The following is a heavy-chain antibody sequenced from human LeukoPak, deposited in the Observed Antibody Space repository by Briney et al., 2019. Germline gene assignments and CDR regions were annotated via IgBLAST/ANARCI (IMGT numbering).Heavy chain of an antibody. D-gene: IGHD2/OR15-2a*01. Sequence: GGSQRLSCAASGFTVSSSHMTWVRQTPGKGLEWVSVTYSGGNTDYADSVKGRFTISRDNSKNTLYLQMSSLRVEDTAIYYCARGRNYFPIDYWGQGTFVIVSS. J-gene: IGHJ4*02. CDR1: GFTVSSSH. V-gene: IGHV3-53*01. CDR2: TYSGGNT. CDR3: ARGRNYFPIDY.